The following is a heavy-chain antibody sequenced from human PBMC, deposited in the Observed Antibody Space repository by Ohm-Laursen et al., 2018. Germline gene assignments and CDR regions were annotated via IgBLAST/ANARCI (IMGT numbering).Heavy chain of an antibody. V-gene: IGHV4-4*07. CDR1: GGSISSYY. D-gene: IGHD1-26*01. CDR3: ARDKYAVPYSGTPYWFDP. Sequence: SETLSLTCTVSGGSISSYYWSWIRQPAGKGLEWIGRIYTSGSTNYNPSLKSRVTMSVDTSKNQFSLKLSSVTAADTAVYYCARDKYAVPYSGTPYWFDPWGQGTLVTVSS. J-gene: IGHJ5*02. CDR2: IYTSGST.